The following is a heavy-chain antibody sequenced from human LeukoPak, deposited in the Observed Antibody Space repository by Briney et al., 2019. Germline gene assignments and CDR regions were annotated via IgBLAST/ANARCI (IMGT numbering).Heavy chain of an antibody. CDR1: GFTFSSYA. V-gene: IGHV3-30*04. Sequence: GRSLRLSCAASGFTFSSYAMHWVRQAPGKGLEWVAVISYDGSNKYYADSVRGRFTISRDNAKNSLYLQMNSLRAEDTAVYYCARDKVAAAPGDYWGQGTLVTVSS. D-gene: IGHD2-2*01. CDR3: ARDKVAAAPGDY. CDR2: ISYDGSNK. J-gene: IGHJ4*02.